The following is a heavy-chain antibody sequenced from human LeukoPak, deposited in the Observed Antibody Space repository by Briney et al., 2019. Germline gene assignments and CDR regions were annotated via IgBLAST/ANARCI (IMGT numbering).Heavy chain of an antibody. CDR1: GFTFDDYA. J-gene: IGHJ4*02. D-gene: IGHD4-17*01. Sequence: GGSLRLSCAASGFTFDDYAMHWVRQAPGKGLEWVSLISWDGGSTYYADSVKGRFTISRDNSKNSLYLQMNSLRAEDTALYYCAKDTCAVTTCYFDYWGQGTLVTVSS. CDR2: ISWDGGST. V-gene: IGHV3-43D*03. CDR3: AKDTCAVTTCYFDY.